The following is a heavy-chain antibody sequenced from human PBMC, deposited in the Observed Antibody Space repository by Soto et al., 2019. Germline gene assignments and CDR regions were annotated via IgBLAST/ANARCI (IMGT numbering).Heavy chain of an antibody. CDR1: GGTFSSYA. D-gene: IGHD3-3*01. CDR2: IIPIFGTA. Sequence: SVKVSCKASGGTFSSYAISWVRQAPGQGLDWMGGIIPIFGTANSAQKFQGRVTITADKSTSTAYMELSSLRSEDTAVYYCARGYSDFWSGRYYYYGMDVWGQGTTVTGSS. CDR3: ARGYSDFWSGRYYYYGMDV. J-gene: IGHJ6*02. V-gene: IGHV1-69*06.